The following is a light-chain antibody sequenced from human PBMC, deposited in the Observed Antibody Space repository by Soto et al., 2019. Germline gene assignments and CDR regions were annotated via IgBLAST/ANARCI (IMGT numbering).Light chain of an antibody. V-gene: IGLV2-11*01. CDR2: DVS. Sequence: QSALTQPRSVSGSPGQSVTISCTGTSSDVGAYNYVSWYQQHPAKVPNLMIYDVSKRPSGVPDRFSGSKSGNTASLTISGLQAEDEGDYYCCSYTNSAYVFGTGTKVTVL. CDR3: CSYTNSAYV. CDR1: SSDVGAYNY. J-gene: IGLJ1*01.